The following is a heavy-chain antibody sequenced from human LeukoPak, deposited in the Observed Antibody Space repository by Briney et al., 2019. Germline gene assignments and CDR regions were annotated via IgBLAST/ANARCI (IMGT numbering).Heavy chain of an antibody. D-gene: IGHD3-3*01. J-gene: IGHJ4*02. V-gene: IGHV3-21*01. CDR2: ISSSSYI. CDR1: GFTFSSYS. CDR3: AREGDEYYDFWSGYDY. Sequence: GGSLRLSCAASGFTFSSYSMNWVRQAPGKGLEWVSSISSSSYIYYADSVKGRFTISRDNAKNSLYPQMNSLRAEDTAVYYCAREGDEYYDFWSGYDYWGQGTLVTVSS.